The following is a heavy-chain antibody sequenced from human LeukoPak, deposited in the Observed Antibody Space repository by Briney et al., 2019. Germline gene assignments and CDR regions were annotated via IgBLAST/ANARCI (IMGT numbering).Heavy chain of an antibody. Sequence: PGGSLRLSCAASGFTFSNAWMSWVRQAPGKGLEWVGRIKSKTDGGTTDYAAPVKGRFTISRDNSKNTLYLQMNSLRAEDTAVYYCAKGGIWTNEAFDIWGQGTMVTVSS. CDR3: AKGGIWTNEAFDI. D-gene: IGHD3/OR15-3a*01. CDR1: GFTFSNAW. J-gene: IGHJ3*02. V-gene: IGHV3-15*01. CDR2: IKSKTDGGTT.